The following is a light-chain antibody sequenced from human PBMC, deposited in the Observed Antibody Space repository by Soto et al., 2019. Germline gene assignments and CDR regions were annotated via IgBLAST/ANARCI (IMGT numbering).Light chain of an antibody. Sequence: QAVVTQEPSLTVSPGGTVTLTCGCSTGAVTSGHYPYWFQQKPGQAPRTLIYETSNKYSWTPARFSGSLLGDKAALTLSGAQPEDEAEHYCLLSYSDTRSGVFGGGTKLTVL. CDR1: TGAVTSGHY. J-gene: IGLJ2*01. V-gene: IGLV7-46*01. CDR2: ETS. CDR3: LLSYSDTRSGV.